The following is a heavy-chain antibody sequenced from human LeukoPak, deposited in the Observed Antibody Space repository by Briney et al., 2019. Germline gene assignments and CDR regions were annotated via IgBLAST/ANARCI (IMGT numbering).Heavy chain of an antibody. J-gene: IGHJ4*02. CDR1: GGSISSFY. V-gene: IGHV4-59*08. CDR3: ARLRQAVAGTNFDY. CDR2: IYYSGST. Sequence: PSETLSLTCTVSGGSISSFYWSWIRQPPGKGLEWSGYIYYSGSTNYNPSLKSRVTISVDTSNNQFSLKLSSVTAADTAVYYCARLRQAVAGTNFDYWGQGTLVTVSS. D-gene: IGHD6-19*01.